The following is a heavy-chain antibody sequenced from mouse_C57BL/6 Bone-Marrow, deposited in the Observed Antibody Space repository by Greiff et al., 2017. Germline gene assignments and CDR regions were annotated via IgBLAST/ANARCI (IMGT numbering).Heavy chain of an antibody. CDR2: IYPGSGST. Sequence: VQLQQSGAELVKPGASVKMSCKASGYTFTSYWITWVKQRPGQGLEWIGDIYPGSGSTNYNEKFKSKATLTVDTSSSTAYMPLSSLTSEDSAVYYCAGYYGNLAWFAYWGQGTLVTVSA. J-gene: IGHJ3*01. CDR3: AGYYGNLAWFAY. V-gene: IGHV1-55*01. CDR1: GYTFTSYW. D-gene: IGHD2-1*01.